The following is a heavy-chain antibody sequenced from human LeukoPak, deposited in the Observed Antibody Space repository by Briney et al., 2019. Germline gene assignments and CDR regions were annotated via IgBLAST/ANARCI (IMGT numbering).Heavy chain of an antibody. V-gene: IGHV4-39*07. CDR2: IYYSGST. J-gene: IGHJ4*02. D-gene: IGHD6-13*01. CDR3: ARDSFSSSWYLTTG. CDR1: GGSISSSSHY. Sequence: PSETLSLTCTVSGGSISSSSHYWGWIRQPPGKGLEWIGSIYYSGSTYYNPSLKSRVTISVDTSKNQFSLKLSSVTAADTAVYYCARDSFSSSWYLTTGWGQGTLVTVSS.